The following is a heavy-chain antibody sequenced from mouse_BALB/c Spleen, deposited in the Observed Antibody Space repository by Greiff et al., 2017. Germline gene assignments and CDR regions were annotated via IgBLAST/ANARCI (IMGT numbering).Heavy chain of an antibody. J-gene: IGHJ2*01. Sequence: VQLQQPGAELVKPGASVKLSCKASGYTFTSYYMYWVKQRPGQGLEWIGGINPSNGGTNFNEKFKSKATLTVDKSSSTAYMQLSSLTSEDSAVYYCTRRDYYGSIDYWGQGTTLTVSS. D-gene: IGHD1-1*01. CDR2: INPSNGGT. V-gene: IGHV1S81*02. CDR3: TRRDYYGSIDY. CDR1: GYTFTSYY.